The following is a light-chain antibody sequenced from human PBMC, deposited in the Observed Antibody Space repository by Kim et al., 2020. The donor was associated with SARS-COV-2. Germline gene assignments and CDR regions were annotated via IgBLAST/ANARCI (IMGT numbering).Light chain of an antibody. CDR1: SSDVGAYNS. Sequence: QSALTQPASVSGSPGQSITISCTGTSSDVGAYNSVSWYQQHPGKAPRLIIYDVTTRPSGVSNRFSGSKSGNTASLTISGLQAEDEADYYCCSYSGSTFYVFGAGTTVTVL. V-gene: IGLV2-14*03. CDR3: CSYSGSTFYV. CDR2: DVT. J-gene: IGLJ1*01.